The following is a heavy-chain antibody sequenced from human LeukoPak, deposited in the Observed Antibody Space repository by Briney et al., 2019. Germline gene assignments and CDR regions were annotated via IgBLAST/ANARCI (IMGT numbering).Heavy chain of an antibody. CDR1: GFTFSSYA. D-gene: IGHD2-15*01. Sequence: GGSLRLSCAASGFTFSSYAMTWVRQVPGKGLEWVSVISGSGGDTYYADSVKGRFTISRDNSKNTLYLQMNSLRAEDTAVYYCAKSSMVVAAIPILVGDAFDIWGQGTMVTVSS. CDR2: ISGSGGDT. CDR3: AKSSMVVAAIPILVGDAFDI. J-gene: IGHJ3*02. V-gene: IGHV3-23*01.